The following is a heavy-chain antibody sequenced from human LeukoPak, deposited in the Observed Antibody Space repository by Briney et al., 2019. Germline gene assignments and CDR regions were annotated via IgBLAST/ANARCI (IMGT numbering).Heavy chain of an antibody. V-gene: IGHV3-30*04. J-gene: IGHJ4*02. CDR1: GFTFSSYA. D-gene: IGHD6-19*01. CDR2: ISYDGSNK. Sequence: GGSLRLSCAASGFTFSSYAMHWVRQAPGKGLEWVAVISYDGSNKYYADSVKGRFTISRDNSKNTLYLQMNSLRAEDTAVYYCARGGQWLAYDYWGQGTLVTVSS. CDR3: ARGGQWLAYDY.